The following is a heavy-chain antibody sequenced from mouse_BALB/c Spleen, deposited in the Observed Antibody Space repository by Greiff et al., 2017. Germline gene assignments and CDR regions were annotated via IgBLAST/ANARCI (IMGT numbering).Heavy chain of an antibody. D-gene: IGHD1-1*01. CDR2: IYPGDGDT. Sequence: VQLQQSGAELARPGASVKLSCKASGYTFTSYWMQWVKQRPGQGLEWIGAIYPGDGDTRYTQKFKGKATLTADKSSSTAYMQLSSLASEDSAVYYCARRGYGSSSDYWGQGTTLTVSA. CDR3: ARRGYGSSSDY. V-gene: IGHV1-87*01. J-gene: IGHJ2*01. CDR1: GYTFTSYW.